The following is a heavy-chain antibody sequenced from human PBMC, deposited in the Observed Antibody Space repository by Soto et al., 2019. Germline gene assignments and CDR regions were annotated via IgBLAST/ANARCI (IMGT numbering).Heavy chain of an antibody. Sequence: QVQLQESGPGLVKPSQTLSLTCTVSGGSNIRDGYYWSWIRQHPGKGLEWIAYISYSGSSYSNPSLNNRVTISADTSKNQFSLSLTSVTAAGTAVYWCARATPAGSSGFWGHGTLVTVSS. D-gene: IGHD3-10*01. CDR2: ISYSGSS. CDR3: ARATPAGSSGF. V-gene: IGHV4-31*03. J-gene: IGHJ4*01. CDR1: GGSNIRDGYY.